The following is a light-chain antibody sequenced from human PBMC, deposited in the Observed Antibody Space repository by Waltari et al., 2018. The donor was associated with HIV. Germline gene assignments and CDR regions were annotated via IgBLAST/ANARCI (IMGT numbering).Light chain of an antibody. V-gene: IGKV1-39*01. CDR1: LSIANY. CDR2: TAS. J-gene: IGKJ4*01. Sequence: DIQMTQSPSSLSASVGDRVTITCRASLSIANYLSWYQQTPGKAPKLLIYTASSLQSGVPSRFSGSVSGTDFTLTISSLQPEDFATYYCQQSYSLPLSFGGGTMVEIK. CDR3: QQSYSLPLS.